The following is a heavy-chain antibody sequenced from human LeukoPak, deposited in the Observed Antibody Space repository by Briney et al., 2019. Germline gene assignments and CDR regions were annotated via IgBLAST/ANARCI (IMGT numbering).Heavy chain of an antibody. CDR3: ARGDLAPYYYYGMDV. D-gene: IGHD2-21*01. CDR1: GGTFSSYA. CDR2: IIPIFGTA. Sequence: SVKVSCKASGGTFSSYAISWVRQAPGQGLEWMGGIIPIFGTANYAQKFQGRVTITADESTSTAYMELSSPRSEDTAVYYCARGDLAPYYYYGMDVWGQGTTVTVSS. J-gene: IGHJ6*02. V-gene: IGHV1-69*13.